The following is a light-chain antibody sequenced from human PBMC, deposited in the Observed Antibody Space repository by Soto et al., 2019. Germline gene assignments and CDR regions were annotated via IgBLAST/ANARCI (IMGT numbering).Light chain of an antibody. CDR2: DTS. Sequence: EIVLTQSPATLSSSPGERATLSCRASQTVSSKLAWYQHKPGQAPRLLIYDTSNRATGIPARFSGSGSGTEFTLTISGLQSEDFVVYYCQQYSKWPPWTFGPGTKVDIK. V-gene: IGKV3-11*01. CDR1: QTVSSK. CDR3: QQYSKWPPWT. J-gene: IGKJ1*01.